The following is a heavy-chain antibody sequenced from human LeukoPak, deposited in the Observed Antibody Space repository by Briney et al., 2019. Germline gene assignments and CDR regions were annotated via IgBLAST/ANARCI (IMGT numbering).Heavy chain of an antibody. D-gene: IGHD3-10*01. CDR1: GYTLTELS. V-gene: IGHV1-24*01. J-gene: IGHJ4*02. CDR2: FDPEGGET. Sequence: ASVKVSCKVSGYTLTELSMHWVRQAPGKGLEWMGGFDPEGGETIYAQKFQGRVTMTEDTSTDTAYMELSSLRSEDTAVCYCATDSRSMGSGSYYNPARGPFDYWGQGTLVTVSS. CDR3: ATDSRSMGSGSYYNPARGPFDY.